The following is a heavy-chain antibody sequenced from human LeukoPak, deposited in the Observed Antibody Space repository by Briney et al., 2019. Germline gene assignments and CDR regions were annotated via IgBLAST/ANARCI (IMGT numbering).Heavy chain of an antibody. CDR1: GYNFSRYW. J-gene: IGHJ6*03. CDR3: ARIGVLYYMDV. V-gene: IGHV5-51*01. Sequence: GESLKISCKGSGYNFSRYWIGWVRQMPGKGLEWMGTIYPGNYEIRYSPSFQAHVTISADKSTTTAYLQWSSLKASDTAMYYCARIGVLYYMDVWGKGTTVTISS. CDR2: IYPGNYEI. D-gene: IGHD3-10*01.